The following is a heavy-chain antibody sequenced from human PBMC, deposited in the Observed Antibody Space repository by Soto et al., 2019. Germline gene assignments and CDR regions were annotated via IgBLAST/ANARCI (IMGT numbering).Heavy chain of an antibody. V-gene: IGHV3-64D*08. CDR2: ISSNGGST. CDR1: GFTFSSYA. J-gene: IGHJ4*02. Sequence: GGSLRLSCSASGFTFSSYAMHWVRQAPGKGLEYVSAISSNGGSTYYADSVKGRFTISRDNSKNTLYLQMSSLRAEDTAVYYCVKDGRYGRYFDWPDFDYWGQGTLVTVSS. CDR3: VKDGRYGRYFDWPDFDY. D-gene: IGHD3-9*01.